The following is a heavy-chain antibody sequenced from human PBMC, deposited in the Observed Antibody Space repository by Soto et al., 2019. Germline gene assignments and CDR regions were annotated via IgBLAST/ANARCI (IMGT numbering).Heavy chain of an antibody. Sequence: ASVKVSCKASGYTFTSYGISWVRQAPGQGLEWMGWISAYNGNTNYAQKLQGRVTMTTDTSTSTAYMELRSLRSDDTAVYYCARDRPGVPAAKNYYYYGMDVWGQGTTVTVSS. CDR2: ISAYNGNT. D-gene: IGHD2-2*01. V-gene: IGHV1-18*04. CDR3: ARDRPGVPAAKNYYYYGMDV. CDR1: GYTFTSYG. J-gene: IGHJ6*02.